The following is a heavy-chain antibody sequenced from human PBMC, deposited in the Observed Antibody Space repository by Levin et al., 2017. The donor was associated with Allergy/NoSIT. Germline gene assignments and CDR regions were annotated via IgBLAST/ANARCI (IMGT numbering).Heavy chain of an antibody. CDR3: AKGSQLLTQYNWFDP. Sequence: SLKISCAASGFTFDDYAMHWVRQAPGKGLEWVSGISWNSGSIGYADSVKGRFTISRDNAKNSLYLQMNSLRAEDTALYYCAKGSQLLTQYNWFDPWGQGTLVTVSS. CDR2: ISWNSGSI. J-gene: IGHJ5*02. CDR1: GFTFDDYA. D-gene: IGHD2-2*01. V-gene: IGHV3-9*01.